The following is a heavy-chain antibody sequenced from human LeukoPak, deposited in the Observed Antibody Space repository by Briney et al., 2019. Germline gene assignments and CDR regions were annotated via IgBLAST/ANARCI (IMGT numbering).Heavy chain of an antibody. Sequence: ASVEVSCKTSGYIFTSYDINWVRQAAGQGLEWMGWINPNSGNSDSAQKFQGRVTMTRDTSKTTAYMELSSLVSDDTAIYFCARAPPGTVSGESSYYFEYWGQGTLVTVSS. V-gene: IGHV1-8*01. CDR3: ARAPPGTVSGESSYYFEY. D-gene: IGHD4-17*01. CDR2: INPNSGNS. CDR1: GYIFTSYD. J-gene: IGHJ4*02.